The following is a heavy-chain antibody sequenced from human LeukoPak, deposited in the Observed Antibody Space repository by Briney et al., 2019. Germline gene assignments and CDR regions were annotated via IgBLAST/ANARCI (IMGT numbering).Heavy chain of an antibody. CDR3: VKTAGEGAKRYYYYMDV. D-gene: IGHD4-17*01. V-gene: IGHV3-9*01. Sequence: PGGSLRLSCAASGFTFDEYAMHWVRQAPGKGLEWVSGISWNSGSIGYADSVKGRFTISRDNAKNYLYLQMNSLRAEDTALYYCVKTAGEGAKRYYYYMDVWGKGTTVTVSS. J-gene: IGHJ6*03. CDR2: ISWNSGSI. CDR1: GFTFDEYA.